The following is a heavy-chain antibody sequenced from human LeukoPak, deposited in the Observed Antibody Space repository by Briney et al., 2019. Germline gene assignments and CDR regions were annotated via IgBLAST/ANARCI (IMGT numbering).Heavy chain of an antibody. D-gene: IGHD5-24*01. V-gene: IGHV1-2*06. CDR3: AGEGRHGYNLATDY. CDR2: INPNSGGT. J-gene: IGHJ4*02. CDR1: GYTFTGYY. Sequence: ASVKVSCKASGYTFTGYYMHWVRQAPGQGLEWMGRINPNSGGTNYAQKFQGRVTMTRETSISSAYMELSRLRSDDTAVYYCAGEGRHGYNLATDYWGQGTLVTVSS.